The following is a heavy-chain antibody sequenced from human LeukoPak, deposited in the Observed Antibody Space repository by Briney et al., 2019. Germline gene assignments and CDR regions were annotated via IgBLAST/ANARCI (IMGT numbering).Heavy chain of an antibody. D-gene: IGHD5-18*01. Sequence: GGSLRLSCAASGFTFSSYAMHWVRQAPGKGLEWVAVISYDGSNKYYADSVKRRFTISRDNSKNTLYLQMNSLRAEDTAVYYSARDMFMYSSSDTAMVGGFDYWGQGTLVTVSS. CDR3: ARDMFMYSSSDTAMVGGFDY. CDR2: ISYDGSNK. CDR1: GFTFSSYA. J-gene: IGHJ4*02. V-gene: IGHV3-30-3*01.